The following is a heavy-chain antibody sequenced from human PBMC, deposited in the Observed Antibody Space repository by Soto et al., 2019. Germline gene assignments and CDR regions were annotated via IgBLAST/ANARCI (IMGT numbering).Heavy chain of an antibody. D-gene: IGHD3-22*01. V-gene: IGHV3-30-3*01. CDR3: ARESYYDSSPWF. Sequence: GGSLRLSCAASGFTFSSYAMHWVRQAPGKGLEWVSVISNDRSNKNYADSVKGRFTISRDNAKNSLYLQMNSLRAEDTAVYYCARESYYDSSPWFWGQGTMVTVSS. J-gene: IGHJ3*01. CDR2: ISNDRSNK. CDR1: GFTFSSYA.